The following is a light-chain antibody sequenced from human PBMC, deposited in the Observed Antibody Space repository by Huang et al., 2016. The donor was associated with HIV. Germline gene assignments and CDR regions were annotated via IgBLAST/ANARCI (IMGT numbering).Light chain of an antibody. CDR3: MQGTHWPPT. J-gene: IGKJ4*01. CDR1: QSLVDSDGNTY. V-gene: IGKV2-30*01. Sequence: DVVMTQSPLSLPVTLGQPASISCRSSQSLVDSDGNTYLSWFQPRPGQSTRGLLYKVSTRDSGVPERFRGSGAGSDFTLEISRGEAEDVGFYFCMQGTHWPPTFGGGPRWRSN. CDR2: KVS.